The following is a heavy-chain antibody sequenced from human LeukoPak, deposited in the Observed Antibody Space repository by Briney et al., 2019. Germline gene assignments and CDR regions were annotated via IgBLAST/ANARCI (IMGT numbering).Heavy chain of an antibody. J-gene: IGHJ3*02. D-gene: IGHD5-18*01. CDR3: AREHRYTTFDI. CDR1: GGSISSYY. CDR2: IYYSGST. Sequence: KTSETLSLTCTVSGGSISSYYWSWIRQPPGKGPEWIGYIYYSGSTNYNPSLKSRVTISVDTSKIQISLKLSSVTAADTAVYYCAREHRYTTFDIWGQGTMVTVSS. V-gene: IGHV4-59*01.